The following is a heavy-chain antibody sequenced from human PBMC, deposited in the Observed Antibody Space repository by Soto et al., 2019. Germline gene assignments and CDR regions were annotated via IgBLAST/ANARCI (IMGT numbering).Heavy chain of an antibody. CDR1: GYSISSGYY. V-gene: IGHV4-38-2*02. J-gene: IGHJ4*02. CDR2: IYHSGST. D-gene: IGHD2-2*01. Sequence: SETLSLTCTVSGYSISSGYYWGWIRQPPGKALEWIGSIYHSGSTYYNPSLKSRVTISVDTSKNQFSLKLSSVTAADTAVYYCARVRGVESTSCYDYWGQGTLVTVSS. CDR3: ARVRGVESTSCYDY.